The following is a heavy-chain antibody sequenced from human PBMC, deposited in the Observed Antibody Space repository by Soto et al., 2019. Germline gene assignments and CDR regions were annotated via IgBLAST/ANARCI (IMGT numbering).Heavy chain of an antibody. Sequence: QVQLQESGPGLVKPSQTLSLTCTVSGGSISSGDYYWSWIRQPPGKGLEWIGYIYYSGSTYYNPSLKSRVTISVDTSKNQFSLKLSSVTAADTAVYYCAREGGWGYSSTQLQYYYYGMDVWGQGTTVTVSS. CDR3: AREGGWGYSSTQLQYYYYGMDV. V-gene: IGHV4-30-4*01. CDR2: IYYSGST. J-gene: IGHJ6*02. CDR1: GGSISSGDYY. D-gene: IGHD5-18*01.